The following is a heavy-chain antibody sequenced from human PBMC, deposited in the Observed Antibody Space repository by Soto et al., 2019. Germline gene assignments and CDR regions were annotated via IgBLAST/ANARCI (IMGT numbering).Heavy chain of an antibody. CDR3: ARGVSAGVDY. Sequence: QVQLVQSGAEVREPGASVKVSCKASGYSFTSLDINWVRQTAGQGLEWMGWMQPSTGRTGYAQKYQGRVTMTRDTSINTAYMELTTLTSDYTAFYYCARGVSAGVDYWGQGNLVTVSS. D-gene: IGHD1-26*01. CDR1: GYSFTSLD. J-gene: IGHJ4*02. V-gene: IGHV1-8*01. CDR2: MQPSTGRT.